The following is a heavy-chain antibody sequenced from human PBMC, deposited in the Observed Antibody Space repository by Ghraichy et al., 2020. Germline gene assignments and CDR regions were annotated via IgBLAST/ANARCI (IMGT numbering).Heavy chain of an antibody. CDR3: ARGSKVVRFYYYDGMDV. V-gene: IGHV3-48*02. D-gene: IGHD4-23*01. Sequence: GGSLRLSCVGSGFTFSGYSMNWVRQSPGKGLEWVSYITSSSRNIFYADSVKGRFTISRDNVQNSLYLQMNSLRDEDTAVYYCARGSKVVRFYYYDGMDVWGQGTTVTVSS. CDR2: ITSSSRNI. CDR1: GFTFSGYS. J-gene: IGHJ6*02.